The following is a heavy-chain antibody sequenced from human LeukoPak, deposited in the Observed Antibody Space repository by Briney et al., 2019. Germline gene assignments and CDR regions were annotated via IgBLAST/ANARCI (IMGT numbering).Heavy chain of an antibody. CDR3: VRGVGVSRFNYFDP. D-gene: IGHD6-13*01. J-gene: IGHJ5*02. V-gene: IGHV3-33*08. CDR2: IWYDASNK. CDR1: GFTFNTYA. Sequence: SGGSLRLSCAASGFTFNTYAIHWVRQAPGKGLEWVAVIWYDASNKYYADSVKGRFTISRDNSKNTLFLQMNSLRDDDTAVYYCVRGVGVSRFNYFDPWGQGTLVIVSS.